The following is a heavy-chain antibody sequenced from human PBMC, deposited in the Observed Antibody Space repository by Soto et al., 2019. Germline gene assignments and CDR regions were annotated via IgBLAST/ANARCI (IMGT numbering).Heavy chain of an antibody. CDR3: ARPSYGDYVTAFDI. J-gene: IGHJ3*02. CDR1: GFTFSSYA. D-gene: IGHD4-17*01. V-gene: IGHV3-30-3*01. Sequence: QVQLVESGGGVVQPGRSLRLSCAASGFTFSSYAMHWVRQAPGNGLEWVAVISYDGSNKYYADSVKGRFTISRDNSKNTLYLQMNSLRAEDTAVYYCARPSYGDYVTAFDIWGQGTMVIVSS. CDR2: ISYDGSNK.